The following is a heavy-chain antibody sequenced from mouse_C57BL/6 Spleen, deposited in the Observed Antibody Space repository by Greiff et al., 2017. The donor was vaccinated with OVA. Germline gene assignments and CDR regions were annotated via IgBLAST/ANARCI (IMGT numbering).Heavy chain of an antibody. V-gene: IGHV2-6*01. CDR2: IWGVGST. D-gene: IGHD2-1*01. CDR3: ASNHYGNYGWFAY. CDR1: GFSLTSYG. Sequence: VQLVESGPGLVAPSQSLSITCTVSGFSLTSYGVDWVRQSPGKGLEWLGVIWGVGSTNYNSALKSRLSISKDNSKSQVFLKMNSLQADDTAMYYCASNHYGNYGWFAYWGQGTLVTVSA. J-gene: IGHJ3*01.